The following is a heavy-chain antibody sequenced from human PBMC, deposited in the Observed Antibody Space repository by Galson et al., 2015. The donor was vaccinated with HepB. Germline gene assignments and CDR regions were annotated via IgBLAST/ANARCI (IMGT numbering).Heavy chain of an antibody. CDR1: GFAFSNFG. CDR3: AKAGGGGYDAFEI. V-gene: IGHV3-30*18. J-gene: IGHJ3*02. CDR2: ISYDTNDK. D-gene: IGHD3-16*01. Sequence: SLRLSCAASGFAFSNFGMHWFRQAPGKGLEWVASISYDTNDKYYVDSVRGRYTISRDNSKNTLYLHMSSLRAEDTALYYCAKAGGGGYDAFEIWGQGTMVTVSS.